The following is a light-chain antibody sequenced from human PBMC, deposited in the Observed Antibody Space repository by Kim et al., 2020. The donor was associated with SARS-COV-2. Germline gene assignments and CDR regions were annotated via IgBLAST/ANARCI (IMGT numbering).Light chain of an antibody. CDR3: LLSYSDSRV. V-gene: IGLV7-46*01. CDR1: TGPVPSGHF. J-gene: IGLJ2*01. Sequence: PAGTVPLPRDSSTGPVPSGHFPFWFQQKPGQAPRTLIYDTGNRHSWTPARFSGSLLGGKAALTLSAAQPEDEADYYCLLSYSDSRVFGGGTQLTVL. CDR2: DTG.